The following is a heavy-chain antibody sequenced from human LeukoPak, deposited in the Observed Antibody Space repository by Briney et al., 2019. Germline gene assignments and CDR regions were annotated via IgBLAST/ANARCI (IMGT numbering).Heavy chain of an antibody. CDR1: GGSISSYY. Sequence: SENLSRNCTVSGGSISSYYWSWIRQPPGKGLEWIGYIYYSGSTNYNPSLKSRVTISVDTSKKQFSLKLSSVTAADTAVYYCARGMAPDYFDYWGQGTLVTVSS. V-gene: IGHV4-59*01. J-gene: IGHJ4*02. CDR2: IYYSGST. CDR3: ARGMAPDYFDY. D-gene: IGHD5-24*01.